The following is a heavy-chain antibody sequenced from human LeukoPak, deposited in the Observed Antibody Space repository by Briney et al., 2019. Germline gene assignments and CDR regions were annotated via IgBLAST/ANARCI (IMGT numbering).Heavy chain of an antibody. V-gene: IGHV4-4*07. CDR3: ASLTTVTTI. D-gene: IGHD4-17*01. Sequence: SETLSLTCTVSGASISSYYWRWLGQAAGKGLEGIGRIYSRGRSNDNPPLRSRLTMSVDTSKNQFSLRLSSVTAADTAVYYCASLTTVTTIWGQGTLVTVSS. CDR1: GASISSYY. CDR2: IYSRGRS. J-gene: IGHJ4*02.